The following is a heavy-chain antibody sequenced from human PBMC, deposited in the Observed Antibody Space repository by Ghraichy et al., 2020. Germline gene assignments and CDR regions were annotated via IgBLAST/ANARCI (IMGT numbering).Heavy chain of an antibody. CDR3: ARDSTGTDSGWYFWYYYMDV. CDR2: INPNSGGT. CDR1: GYTFTGYY. Sequence: ASVKVSCKASGYTFTGYYMHWVRQAPGQGLEWMGWINPNSGGTNYAQKFQGWVTMTRDTSISTAYMELSRLRSDDTAVYYCARDSTGTDSGWYFWYYYMDVWGKGTTVTVSS. V-gene: IGHV1-2*04. J-gene: IGHJ6*03. D-gene: IGHD6-19*01.